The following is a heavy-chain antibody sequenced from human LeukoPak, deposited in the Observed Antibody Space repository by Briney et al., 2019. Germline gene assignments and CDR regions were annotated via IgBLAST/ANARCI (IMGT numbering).Heavy chain of an antibody. CDR1: GDSINRSHSY. D-gene: IGHD2-15*01. V-gene: IGHV4-39*02. CDR3: RRVRRANRCYHSIDF. J-gene: IGHJ4*02. Sequence: PSETLSLTCTVSGDSINRSHSYWGWIRQSPGKGLEWIGSIYYTGSTFDKPSLKSRVTISLDTSNDQFSLRVKSVTAADAALYFGRRVRRANRCYHSIDFWGQGTLVTVSS. CDR2: IYYTGST.